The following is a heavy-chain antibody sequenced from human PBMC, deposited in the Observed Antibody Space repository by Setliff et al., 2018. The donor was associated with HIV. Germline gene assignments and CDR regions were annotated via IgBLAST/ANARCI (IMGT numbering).Heavy chain of an antibody. CDR1: GDTFNNCA. CDR2: SIPLFGTT. Sequence: SVKVSCKASGDTFNNCAVTWVRQAPGQGLEWMGGSIPLFGTTNYAQKFQGRVTLTTDELMKTAYMELSSLRSEDTAVYYCARVPYNFWSGYPLDYWGQGTLVTVSS. CDR3: ARVPYNFWSGYPLDY. J-gene: IGHJ4*02. D-gene: IGHD3-3*01. V-gene: IGHV1-69*05.